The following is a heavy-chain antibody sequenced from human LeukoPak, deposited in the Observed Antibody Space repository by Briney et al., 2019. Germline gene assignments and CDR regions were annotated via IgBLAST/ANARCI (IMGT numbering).Heavy chain of an antibody. Sequence: PGGSLRLACAASGFTFDDYAMHWVRQAPGKGLEWISSVSSSSRYIYYADSVKGRFTISRDNAKNSLYLQMNSLRAEDTAVYYCARDYYDSRGGYYFHYWGQGTLVTVSS. J-gene: IGHJ4*02. D-gene: IGHD3-22*01. CDR2: VSSSSRYI. CDR1: GFTFDDYA. CDR3: ARDYYDSRGGYYFHY. V-gene: IGHV3-21*01.